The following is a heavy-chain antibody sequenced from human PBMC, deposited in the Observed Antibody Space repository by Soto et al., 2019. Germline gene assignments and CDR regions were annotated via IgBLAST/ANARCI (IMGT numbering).Heavy chain of an antibody. Sequence: ASVKVSCKASGYSFTRYSITWVRQAPGQGLEWMGWISTYSGNTIHAQKFQGRVTMTRDTSTSTAYMELRTLRFDDTAVYYCANSYGDPEYFQHWGQGTLVTVSS. J-gene: IGHJ1*01. CDR2: ISTYSGNT. D-gene: IGHD4-17*01. V-gene: IGHV1-18*01. CDR3: ANSYGDPEYFQH. CDR1: GYSFTRYS.